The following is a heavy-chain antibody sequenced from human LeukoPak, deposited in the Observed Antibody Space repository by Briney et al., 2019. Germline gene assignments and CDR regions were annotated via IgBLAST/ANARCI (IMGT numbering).Heavy chain of an antibody. J-gene: IGHJ4*02. V-gene: IGHV3-7*03. CDR2: IKQDGSEK. CDR1: GFTFTSFW. CDR3: AKDIESGAHDYGGSGFDY. D-gene: IGHD4-23*01. Sequence: GGSLRLSCAASGFTFTSFWMSWVRLAPGKGLEWVANIKQDGSEKNYVDSVKGRFTISRDNAKNSLYLQMNSLRAEDTALYYCAKDIESGAHDYGGSGFDYWGQGTLVTVSS.